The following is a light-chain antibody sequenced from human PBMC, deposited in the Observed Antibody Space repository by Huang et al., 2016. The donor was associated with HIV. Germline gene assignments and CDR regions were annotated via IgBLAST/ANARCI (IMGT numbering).Light chain of an antibody. CDR3: QQYDIMYS. CDR1: QDISNY. J-gene: IGKJ2*01. Sequence: DIQMTQSPSSLSASVGDRVTITCQASQDISNYLNWYQQKPGKAPKLVIYDAFNLQTGGPSRFSGSGFGTDFTLTSSSLQPEDVATYYCQQYDIMYSFGQGTKLEIK. V-gene: IGKV1-33*01. CDR2: DAF.